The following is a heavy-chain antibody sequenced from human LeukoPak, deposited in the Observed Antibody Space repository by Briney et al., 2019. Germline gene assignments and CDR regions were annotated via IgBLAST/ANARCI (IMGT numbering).Heavy chain of an antibody. CDR1: GGSIKSHF. D-gene: IGHD2-15*01. CDR3: ARGRGDSAYSYYYYYMDV. V-gene: IGHV4-59*11. CDR2: ILHSGST. J-gene: IGHJ6*03. Sequence: PSETLSLTCTVSGGSIKSHFWSWVRQPPGKRLEWIGYILHSGSTNYNPSLKSRVTISVDTSKNQFSLKLSSVTAADTAVYYCARGRGDSAYSYYYYYMDVWGKGTTVTVSS.